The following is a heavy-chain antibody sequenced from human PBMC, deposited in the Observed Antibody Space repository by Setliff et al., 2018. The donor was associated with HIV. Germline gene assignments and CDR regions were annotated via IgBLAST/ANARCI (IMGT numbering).Heavy chain of an antibody. V-gene: IGHV4-34*01. Sequence: SETLSLTCAVYGGSFSGYYWSWIRQPPGKGLEWIGQINRSGSTNYNPSLKSRVTISVDTSTNQFSLRLSSVTDADTALYYCAISAAGFDFWGQGTLVTVSS. CDR3: AISAAGFDF. CDR1: GGSFSGYY. J-gene: IGHJ4*02. D-gene: IGHD6-13*01. CDR2: INRSGST.